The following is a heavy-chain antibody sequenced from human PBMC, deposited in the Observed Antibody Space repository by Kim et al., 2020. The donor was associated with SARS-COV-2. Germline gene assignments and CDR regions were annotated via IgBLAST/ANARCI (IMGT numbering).Heavy chain of an antibody. CDR2: MNPNSGNT. Sequence: ASVKVSCKASGYTFTSYDINWVRQATGQGLEWMGWMNPNSGNTGYAQKFQGRVTMTRNTSISTAYMELSSLRSEDTAVYYCASVTGTRNVDYYYMDVWGKGTTVTVSS. D-gene: IGHD1-20*01. CDR1: GYTFTSYD. CDR3: ASVTGTRNVDYYYMDV. V-gene: IGHV1-8*01. J-gene: IGHJ6*03.